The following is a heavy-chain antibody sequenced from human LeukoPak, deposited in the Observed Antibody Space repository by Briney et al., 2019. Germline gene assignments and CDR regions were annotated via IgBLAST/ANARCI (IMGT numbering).Heavy chain of an antibody. CDR1: GGTFSSYA. Sequence: ASVKVSCKASGGTFSSYAISWVRQAPGQGLEWMGGIIPIFGTANYAQKFQGRVTITADESTSTAYMELSSLRSEDTAVYYCARGDYVWGSHRSNYYYMDVWGKGTTVTVSS. V-gene: IGHV1-69*13. D-gene: IGHD3-16*02. CDR3: ARGDYVWGSHRSNYYYMDV. CDR2: IIPIFGTA. J-gene: IGHJ6*03.